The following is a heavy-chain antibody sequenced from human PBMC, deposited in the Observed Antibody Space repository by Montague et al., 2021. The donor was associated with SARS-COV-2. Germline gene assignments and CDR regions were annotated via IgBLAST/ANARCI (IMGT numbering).Heavy chain of an antibody. CDR1: GGSISSGGYY. CDR2: IYYSGST. CDR3: ARVRVVVPAATNWFDP. Sequence: TLSLTCTVSGGSISSGGYYWSWIRQHPGKGLEWIGYIYYSGSTYYNPSLKSRVTKSVDTSKNQFSLKLSSVTAADTAVYYCARVRVVVPAATNWFDPWGQGTLVTVSS. D-gene: IGHD2-2*01. V-gene: IGHV4-31*03. J-gene: IGHJ5*02.